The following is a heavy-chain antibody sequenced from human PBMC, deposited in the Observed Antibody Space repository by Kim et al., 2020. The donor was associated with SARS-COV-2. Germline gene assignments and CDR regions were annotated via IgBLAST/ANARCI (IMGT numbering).Heavy chain of an antibody. V-gene: IGHV3-74*01. D-gene: IGHD6-19*01. Sequence: GGSLRLSCAASGFTFSSHWMHWVRQAPGKGLVWVSRIKGDGSSTTYADSVKGRFTISRDNAKNTLFLQMNSLRAEDTAVYYCARALAEGRGWFDPWGQGTLVTVSS. CDR1: GFTFSSHW. J-gene: IGHJ5*02. CDR3: ARALAEGRGWFDP. CDR2: IKGDGSST.